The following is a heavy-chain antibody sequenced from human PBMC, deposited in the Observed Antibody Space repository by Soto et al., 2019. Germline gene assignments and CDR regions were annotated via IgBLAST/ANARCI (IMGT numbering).Heavy chain of an antibody. D-gene: IGHD6-13*01. Sequence: ASVKVSCKASGYTFTSYDINWVRQATGQGLEWMGWMNPNSGNTGYAQKFQGRVTMTRNTSISTAYKELSSLRSEDTAVYYCARKGSSWYRRTNWFDPWGQGTLVTVSS. J-gene: IGHJ5*02. CDR3: ARKGSSWYRRTNWFDP. CDR2: MNPNSGNT. V-gene: IGHV1-8*01. CDR1: GYTFTSYD.